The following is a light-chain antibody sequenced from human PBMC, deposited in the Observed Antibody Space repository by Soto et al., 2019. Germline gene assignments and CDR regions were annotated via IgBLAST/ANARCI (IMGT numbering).Light chain of an antibody. J-gene: IGLJ2*01. CDR1: SSDVGGYNY. CDR3: SSYAGSNNLV. V-gene: IGLV2-8*01. Sequence: QSVLTQPPSASGSPGQSVTISCSGTSSDVGGYNYVSWYQQYPGKAPRLMIYEVSKRPSGVPDRFSGSKSGNTASLTVSGLRAEDEADYYCSSYAGSNNLVFGGGTKVTVL. CDR2: EVS.